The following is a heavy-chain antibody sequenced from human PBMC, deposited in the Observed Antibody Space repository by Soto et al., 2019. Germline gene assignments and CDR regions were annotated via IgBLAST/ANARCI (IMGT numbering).Heavy chain of an antibody. Sequence: GGSLRLSCPASGFTFNGYPMYWVRQAPGRGLEYVSLISANGDNTHYADSVKGRFSVSRDNSKKTLYLQMSSLRAEDTALYYCVKGAGWLQDVDYWGQGTLVTVSS. CDR2: ISANGDNT. CDR3: VKGAGWLQDVDY. J-gene: IGHJ4*02. V-gene: IGHV3-64D*08. D-gene: IGHD5-12*01. CDR1: GFTFNGYP.